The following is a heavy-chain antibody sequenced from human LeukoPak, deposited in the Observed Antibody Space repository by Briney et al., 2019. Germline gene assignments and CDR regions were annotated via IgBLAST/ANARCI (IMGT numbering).Heavy chain of an antibody. CDR1: GGSISSSNW. J-gene: IGHJ4*02. D-gene: IGHD3-10*01. CDR2: IYHSGST. V-gene: IGHV4-4*02. CDR3: ARLRGDGAGPFAY. Sequence: PSETLSLTCAVSGGSISSSNWWSWVRQPPGKELEWMGEIYHSGSTNYNPSLKSRVTISLDKPENQFSLKLTSVTAADTAVYYCARLRGDGAGPFAYWGQGTLVTVSS.